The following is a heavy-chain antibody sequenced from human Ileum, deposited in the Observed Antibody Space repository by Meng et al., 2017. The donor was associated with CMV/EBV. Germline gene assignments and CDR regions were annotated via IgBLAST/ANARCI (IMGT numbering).Heavy chain of an antibody. D-gene: IGHD2-21*02. V-gene: IGHV4-39*07. Sequence: LAGSVFRDSTHATPDYLGCILPPPGEGFEWIGTLYSSRSSYDAPSLKSRVTMSVDTYKNQYSLKLNSVTVADTAVYYCAGGIKTGIVDYWGQGTLVTVSS. CDR2: LYSSRSS. CDR3: AGGIKTGIVDY. J-gene: IGHJ4*02. CDR1: RDSTHATPDY.